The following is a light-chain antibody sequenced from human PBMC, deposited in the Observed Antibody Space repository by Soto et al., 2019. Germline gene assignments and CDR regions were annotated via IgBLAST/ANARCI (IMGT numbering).Light chain of an antibody. CDR1: NSNLGRYT. Sequence: QAVLTQPPSVSGTPGQRVTISCSGCNSNLGRYTVNWYQQLPGSAPKLLIYSNHQRASGDPGRFSGSKSGTSASLAISGLQSDDEAVYYCAAWDDSLNGVVFGGGTKVTVL. V-gene: IGLV1-44*01. J-gene: IGLJ2*01. CDR2: SNH. CDR3: AAWDDSLNGVV.